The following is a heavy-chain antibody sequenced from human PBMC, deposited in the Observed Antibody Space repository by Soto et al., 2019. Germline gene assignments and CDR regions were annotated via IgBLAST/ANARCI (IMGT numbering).Heavy chain of an antibody. Sequence: GASVKGSCKASGYTFTSYDINWVRQATGQGLEWMGWMNPNSGNTGYAQKFQGRVTMTRNTSISTAYMELSSLRSEDTAMYYCARVGKYYGSGSRYYYYGMDVWGQGTTVTVSS. CDR2: MNPNSGNT. CDR1: GYTFTSYD. V-gene: IGHV1-8*01. J-gene: IGHJ6*02. CDR3: ARVGKYYGSGSRYYYYGMDV. D-gene: IGHD3-10*01.